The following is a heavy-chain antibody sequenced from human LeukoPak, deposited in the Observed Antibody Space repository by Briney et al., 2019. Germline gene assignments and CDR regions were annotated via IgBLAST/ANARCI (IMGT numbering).Heavy chain of an antibody. CDR1: GFTFSTYW. CDR3: ARGYNYAQDY. Sequence: PGGSLRLSCAASGFTFSTYWTHWVRQAPGKGLEWVSRINPDGSSTNYADSVKGRFTISRDNATNTLYLQMKSLRAEDTAVYHCARGYNYAQDYWGQGTQVTVSS. V-gene: IGHV3-74*01. CDR2: INPDGSST. J-gene: IGHJ4*02. D-gene: IGHD5-18*01.